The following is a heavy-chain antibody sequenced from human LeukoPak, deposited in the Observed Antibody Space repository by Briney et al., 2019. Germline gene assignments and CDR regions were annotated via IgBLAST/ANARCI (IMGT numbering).Heavy chain of an antibody. Sequence: PGGSLRLSCAASGFTFSSYAMSWVRQAPGKGLEWVSAISGSGGSTYYADSVKGRFTISRDNSKNTLYLQMNSLRAEDTAVYYCAKSGIAVAGTVLFSEYYFDYWGQGTLVTVSS. CDR1: GFTFSSYA. D-gene: IGHD6-19*01. J-gene: IGHJ4*02. CDR3: AKSGIAVAGTVLFSEYYFDY. V-gene: IGHV3-23*01. CDR2: ISGSGGST.